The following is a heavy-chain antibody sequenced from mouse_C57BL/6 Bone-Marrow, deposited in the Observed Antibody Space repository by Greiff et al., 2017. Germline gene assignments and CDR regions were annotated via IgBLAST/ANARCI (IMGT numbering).Heavy chain of an antibody. CDR2: ISDGGSYT. Sequence: EVHLVESGGGLVKPGGSLKLSCAASGFTFSSYAMSWVRQTPEKRLEWVATISDGGSYTYYPDNVKGRFTISRDKAKNNLYLQMSHLKSEDTAMYYCARDGAYYGSRAYWGQGTLVTVSA. CDR3: ARDGAYYGSRAY. J-gene: IGHJ3*01. D-gene: IGHD1-1*01. CDR1: GFTFSSYA. V-gene: IGHV5-4*01.